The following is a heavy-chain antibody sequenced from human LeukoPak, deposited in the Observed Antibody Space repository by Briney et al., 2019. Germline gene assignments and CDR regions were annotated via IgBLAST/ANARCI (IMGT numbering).Heavy chain of an antibody. V-gene: IGHV3-73*01. CDR2: IRSKANSYAT. CDR1: GFTFSGSA. J-gene: IGHJ3*02. D-gene: IGHD3-22*01. Sequence: QAGGSLGLSCAASGFTFSGSAMHWVRQASGKGLEWVGRIRSKANSYATAYAASVKGRFTISRDDSKNTAYLKMNSLKTEDTAVYYCTSNRYYYDSVRAFDIWGQGTMVTVSS. CDR3: TSNRYYYDSVRAFDI.